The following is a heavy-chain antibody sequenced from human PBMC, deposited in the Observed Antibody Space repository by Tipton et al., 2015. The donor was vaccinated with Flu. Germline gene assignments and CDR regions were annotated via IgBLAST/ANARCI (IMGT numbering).Heavy chain of an antibody. CDR1: GFTFSSYG. J-gene: IGHJ6*02. V-gene: IGHV3-33*01. D-gene: IGHD6-6*01. Sequence: SLRLSCAASGFTFSSYGMHWVRQAPGKGLERVAVIWYDGSNKYYADSVKSRFTISRDNSKNTLYLQMNSLRAEDTAVYYCSRESCSSFWLVQAFFSSGMDVWGQGPP. CDR3: SRESCSSFWLVQAFFSSGMDV. CDR2: IWYDGSNK.